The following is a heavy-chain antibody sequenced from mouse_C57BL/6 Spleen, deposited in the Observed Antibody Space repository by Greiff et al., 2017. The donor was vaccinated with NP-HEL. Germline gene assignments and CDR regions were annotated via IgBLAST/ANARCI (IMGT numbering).Heavy chain of an antibody. CDR3: ARERQNFFAY. V-gene: IGHV1-80*01. Sequence: QVQLQQSGAELVKPGASVKISCKASGYAFSSYWMNWMKQRPGKGLEWIGQIYPGDGDTNYNGKFKGKATLTADKSSSTAYMQLSSLTSEDSAVYFCARERQNFFAYWGQGALVTVSA. CDR1: GYAFSSYW. D-gene: IGHD3-2*01. CDR2: IYPGDGDT. J-gene: IGHJ3*01.